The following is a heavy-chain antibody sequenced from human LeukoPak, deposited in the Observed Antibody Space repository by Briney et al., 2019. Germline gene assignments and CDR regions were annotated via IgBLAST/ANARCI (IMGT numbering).Heavy chain of an antibody. CDR1: GYTFTSYY. CDR2: INPSGGST. J-gene: IGHJ5*02. V-gene: IGHV1-46*01. Sequence: ASVKVSCKASGYTFTSYYMHWVRQAPGQGLEWMGIINPSGGSTSYAQKFQGRVTMTRDMSTSTVYMELSSLRSEDTAVYYCARSPGQAVAGINWFDPWGQGTLVTVSS. CDR3: ARSPGQAVAGINWFDP. D-gene: IGHD6-19*01.